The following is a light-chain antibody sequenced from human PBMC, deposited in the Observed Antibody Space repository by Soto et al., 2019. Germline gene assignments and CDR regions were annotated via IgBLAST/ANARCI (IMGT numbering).Light chain of an antibody. CDR1: QSVSSY. CDR3: QQRSNWPST. V-gene: IGKV3-11*01. Sequence: IVLTQSPDTLSLSPGERAPLYCRASQSVSSYLAWYQQKPGQAPRLLIYDASNRATGIPARFSGSGSGTAFTLTISSLEPEDFAVYYCQQRSNWPSTFGGGTKVEIK. CDR2: DAS. J-gene: IGKJ4*01.